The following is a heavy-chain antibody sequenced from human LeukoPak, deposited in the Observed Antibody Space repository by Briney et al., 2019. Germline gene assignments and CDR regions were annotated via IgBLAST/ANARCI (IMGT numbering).Heavy chain of an antibody. CDR1: GYILTDYY. CDR2: INPNSGDT. Sequence: ASVKVSCKASGYILTDYYMHWVRQAPGQGLEWMGWINPNSGDTNYAQKFQGRVTMTRDTSISTVYMELRRLRYDDTAAYYCATGYSSPNDFWGQGTLVTVSS. D-gene: IGHD6-19*01. CDR3: ATGYSSPNDF. J-gene: IGHJ4*02. V-gene: IGHV1-2*02.